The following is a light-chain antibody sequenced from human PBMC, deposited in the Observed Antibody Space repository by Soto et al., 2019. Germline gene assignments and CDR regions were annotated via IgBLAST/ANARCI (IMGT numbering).Light chain of an antibody. CDR3: SSYTSSTTVV. J-gene: IGLJ2*01. CDR1: SSDVGGYNY. Sequence: QSALTQPASVSGSPGQSITISCTGTSSDVGGYNYVSWYQQHPGKAPELMIYDVSSRPSGVSNRFSGSKSGNTASLTISGLQAEDEAAYYCSSYTSSTTVVFGGGTKLTVL. V-gene: IGLV2-14*01. CDR2: DVS.